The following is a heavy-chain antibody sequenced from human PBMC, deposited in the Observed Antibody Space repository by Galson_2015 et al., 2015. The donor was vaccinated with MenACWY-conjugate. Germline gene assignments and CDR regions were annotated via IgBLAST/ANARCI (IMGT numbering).Heavy chain of an antibody. J-gene: IGHJ3*01. CDR1: GFSLTTSGVG. Sequence: PALVKPTQTLTLTCTFSGFSLTTSGVGVGWIRQPPGKALEWLALIYWDDDRRYSPSLRTRLAITKATSRNQVVFTMANMDPVDTATYYCVHIVITYGGLSGDDAFDVWGLGTVVTVSS. D-gene: IGHD3-16*01. CDR2: IYWDDDR. CDR3: VHIVITYGGLSGDDAFDV. V-gene: IGHV2-5*02.